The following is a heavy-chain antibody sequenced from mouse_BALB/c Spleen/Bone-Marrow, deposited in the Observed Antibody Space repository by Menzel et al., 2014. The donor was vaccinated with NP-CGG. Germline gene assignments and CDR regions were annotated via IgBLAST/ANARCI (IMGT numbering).Heavy chain of an antibody. J-gene: IGHJ2*01. Sequence: EVKVVESGPELVKPGASVKISCKTSGYTFTEYTMHWVKQSHVKSLEWIGGINPNNGGTSYNQKFEGKATWTVDKSSSTAYMELRSLISEDSAVYYCARGWLLRHYFDYWGQGTTLTVSS. V-gene: IGHV1-26*01. D-gene: IGHD2-3*01. CDR1: GYTFTEYT. CDR2: INPNNGGT. CDR3: ARGWLLRHYFDY.